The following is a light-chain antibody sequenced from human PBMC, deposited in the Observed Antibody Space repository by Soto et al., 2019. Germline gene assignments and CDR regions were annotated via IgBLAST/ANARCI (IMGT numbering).Light chain of an antibody. CDR2: GVS. CDR1: QSVSSSY. J-gene: IGKJ5*01. CDR3: QQYDSSLII. Sequence: EIVLTQSPGTLSLSPGERATLSCMASQSVSSSYLAWYQQKPGQAPRLLIYGVSSRATGIPDRFSGSGSGTDFTPIISRLEPEDFAVSYCQQYDSSLIIFGQGTRLDIK. V-gene: IGKV3-20*01.